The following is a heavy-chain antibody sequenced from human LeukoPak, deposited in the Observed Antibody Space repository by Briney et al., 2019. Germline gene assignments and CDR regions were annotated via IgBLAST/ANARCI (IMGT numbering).Heavy chain of an antibody. CDR3: ARDRANNWSQDWFDP. V-gene: IGHV4-4*07. CDR2: MHTSGDT. J-gene: IGHJ5*02. Sequence: SETLSLTCTVSGASISSYYWSWIRQPAGKGLEWIGRMHTSGDTNYNPSLWSRVTMSLDTSRNQFSLRLSSVTAADTAMYYRARDRANNWSQDWFDPWGQGTLVTVSS. D-gene: IGHD1-1*01. CDR1: GASISSYY.